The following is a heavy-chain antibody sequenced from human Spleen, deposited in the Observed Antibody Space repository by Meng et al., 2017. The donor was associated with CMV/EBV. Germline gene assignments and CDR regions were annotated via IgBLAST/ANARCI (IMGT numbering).Heavy chain of an antibody. D-gene: IGHD3-10*01. Sequence: SETLSLTCTVSGGSISSYYWSWIRQPPGKGLESIGYIHYSGSTNYNPSLMSRVTISVDTSKNQFSLKLSSVTAADTAVYYCARSPGYPREFGYWGQGTLVTVSS. CDR2: IHYSGST. CDR3: ARSPGYPREFGY. CDR1: GGSISSYY. V-gene: IGHV4-59*01. J-gene: IGHJ4*02.